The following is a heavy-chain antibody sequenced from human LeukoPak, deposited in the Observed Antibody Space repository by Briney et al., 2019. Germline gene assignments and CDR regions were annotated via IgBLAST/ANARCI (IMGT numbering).Heavy chain of an antibody. D-gene: IGHD2-8*01. CDR2: INTDGSST. Sequence: GGSLKLSCAASGFTFSSYWMHWVRQAPGKGLLWVSRINTDGSSTTYADSVKGRFTISRDNAKNTLYLQMNSLRAEGTAVYYCARALIGYYFDYWGQGTLVTVSS. CDR3: ARALIGYYFDY. V-gene: IGHV3-74*01. J-gene: IGHJ4*02. CDR1: GFTFSSYW.